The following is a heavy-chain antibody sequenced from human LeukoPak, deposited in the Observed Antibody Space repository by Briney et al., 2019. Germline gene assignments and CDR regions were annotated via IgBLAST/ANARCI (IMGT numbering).Heavy chain of an antibody. D-gene: IGHD6-13*01. J-gene: IGHJ5*02. CDR2: IIPIFGTA. CDR1: GGTFSSYA. Sequence: GASVKLSCKASGGTFSSYAISWVRQAPGQGLEWMGGIIPIFGTANYAQKFQGRVTIATDESTSTAYMELSSLRSEDTAVYYCASGPYSSSWYNWFDPWGQGTLVTVSS. CDR3: ASGPYSSSWYNWFDP. V-gene: IGHV1-69*05.